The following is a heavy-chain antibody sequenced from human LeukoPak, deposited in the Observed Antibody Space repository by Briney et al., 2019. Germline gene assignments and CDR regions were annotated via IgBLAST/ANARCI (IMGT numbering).Heavy chain of an antibody. J-gene: IGHJ5*02. CDR2: ISSSSSYI. V-gene: IGHV3-21*01. CDR1: GFTFSSYS. D-gene: IGHD2-15*01. CDR3: ARDLYCSGGSCYANWFDP. Sequence: GGSLRLSCAASGFTFSSYSMNWVRQAPGKGLEWVSSISSSSSYIYYADSVKGRFTISRDNSKNTLYLQMNSLGAEDTAVYYCARDLYCSGGSCYANWFDPWGQGTLVTVSS.